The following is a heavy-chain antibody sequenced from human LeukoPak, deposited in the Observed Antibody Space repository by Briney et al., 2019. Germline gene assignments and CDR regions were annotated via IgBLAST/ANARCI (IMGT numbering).Heavy chain of an antibody. CDR3: ATDLTSSSGYHRHRARRGYYYYMDV. CDR1: GSTLTELS. J-gene: IGHJ6*03. D-gene: IGHD3-22*01. Sequence: ASVTVSFTFSGSTLTELSMHWERQAPGTGQERMGGFDTEDGETIYAQKFQGRVTMTEDTSTDTAYMELSSLRSEDTAVYYCATDLTSSSGYHRHRARRGYYYYMDVWGKGTTVTVSS. CDR2: FDTEDGET. V-gene: IGHV1-24*01.